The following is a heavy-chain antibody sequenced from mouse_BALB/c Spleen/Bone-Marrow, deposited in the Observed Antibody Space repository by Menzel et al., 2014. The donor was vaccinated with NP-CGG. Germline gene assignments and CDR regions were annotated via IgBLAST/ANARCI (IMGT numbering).Heavy chain of an antibody. J-gene: IGHJ4*01. CDR2: ISLYSGNT. CDR1: GYTFTDYG. CDR3: ARGDYRYDETMDY. V-gene: IGHV1-67*01. D-gene: IGHD2-14*01. Sequence: QVQLQQSGPELVRPGASVKISCKASGYTFTDYGMHWVKQSHAKSLEWIGLISLYSGNTNYNQKSKDKATMTVAKSSSTAYMELARLTSEDSAIYYCARGDYRYDETMDYWGQGTSVTVSS.